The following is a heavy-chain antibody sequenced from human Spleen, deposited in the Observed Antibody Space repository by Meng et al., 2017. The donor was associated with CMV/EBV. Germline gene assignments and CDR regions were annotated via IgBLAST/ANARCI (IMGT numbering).Heavy chain of an antibody. J-gene: IGHJ5*02. V-gene: IGHV3-7*01. D-gene: IGHD3-3*01. Sequence: GFTFSSDWMSWVRQAPGKGLEWVANIKQDGSEKYYVDSVKGRFTISRDNAKNSLYLQMNSLRAEDTAVYYCARGYYDFWSGYYWFDPWGQGTLVTVSS. CDR3: ARGYYDFWSGYYWFDP. CDR2: IKQDGSEK. CDR1: GFTFSSDW.